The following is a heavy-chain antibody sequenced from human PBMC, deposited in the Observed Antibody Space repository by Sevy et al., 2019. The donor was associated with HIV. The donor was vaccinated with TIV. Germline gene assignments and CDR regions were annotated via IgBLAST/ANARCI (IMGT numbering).Heavy chain of an antibody. CDR1: GFTFSTYT. CDR2: SSGSSGSI. V-gene: IGHV3-21*01. CDR3: ARDRYHSGSGSSYYFDF. Sequence: GGSLRLSCAASGFTFSTYTMNWVRQAPGKGLEWVSSSSGSSGSIYYADSVKGRFTISRDNAKNSLYLQMNSLRAEDTAVYYCARDRYHSGSGSSYYFDFWGQGTLVTVSS. D-gene: IGHD3-10*01. J-gene: IGHJ4*02.